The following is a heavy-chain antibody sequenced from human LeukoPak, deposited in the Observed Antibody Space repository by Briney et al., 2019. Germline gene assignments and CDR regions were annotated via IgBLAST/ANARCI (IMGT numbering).Heavy chain of an antibody. D-gene: IGHD3-3*01. CDR3: ARDLGYYDFWSGYYRGYYYMDV. Sequence: SETLSLTCTVSGGSISSHYWSWIRQPPGKGLEWIGYIYYSGSTNYNPSLKSRVTISVDTSKNQFSLKLSSVTAADTAVYYCARDLGYYDFWSGYYRGYYYMDVWGKGTTVTVSS. CDR1: GGSISSHY. CDR2: IYYSGST. V-gene: IGHV4-59*11. J-gene: IGHJ6*03.